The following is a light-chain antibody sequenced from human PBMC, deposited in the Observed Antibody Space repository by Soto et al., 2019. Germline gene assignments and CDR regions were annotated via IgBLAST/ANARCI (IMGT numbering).Light chain of an antibody. V-gene: IGKV4-1*01. Sequence: DIVLTQSPDSLAVSLGERATINCKSSQSVLYSSNNKNFLAWHQQKPGQPPKLLISWASTRGSGVPDRFSGSGSGTDFTLTISNLQAEDVAVYYCQQYYSSPYTFGPGTKLEIK. CDR2: WAS. CDR1: QSVLYSSNNKNF. J-gene: IGKJ2*01. CDR3: QQYYSSPYT.